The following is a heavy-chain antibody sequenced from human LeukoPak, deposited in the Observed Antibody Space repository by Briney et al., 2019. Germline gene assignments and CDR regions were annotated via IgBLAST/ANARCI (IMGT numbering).Heavy chain of an antibody. Sequence: ASVKVSCKASGYTFTSYDINWVRQATGQGLEWMGWMNPNSGNTGYAQKFQGRVTITRNTSISTAYMELSSLGSEDTAVYYCARDYIWFGELSSSRFDAFDIWGQGTMVTVSS. CDR3: ARDYIWFGELSSSRFDAFDI. J-gene: IGHJ3*02. D-gene: IGHD3-10*01. CDR2: MNPNSGNT. CDR1: GYTFTSYD. V-gene: IGHV1-8*03.